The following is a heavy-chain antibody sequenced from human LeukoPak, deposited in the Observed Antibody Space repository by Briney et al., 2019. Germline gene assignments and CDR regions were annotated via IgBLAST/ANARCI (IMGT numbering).Heavy chain of an antibody. D-gene: IGHD4-23*01. CDR1: GFTFSTYS. Sequence: GGSLRLSCAASGFTFSTYSMNWVRQAPGKGLEWVSYISGSSRTMYYADSVKGRFTISRDNVKKPLYLQMNGLRAEDTAVYYCARDLGLYDYGGNIDYWGQGTLVTVSS. J-gene: IGHJ4*02. CDR3: ARDLGLYDYGGNIDY. CDR2: ISGSSRTM. V-gene: IGHV3-48*04.